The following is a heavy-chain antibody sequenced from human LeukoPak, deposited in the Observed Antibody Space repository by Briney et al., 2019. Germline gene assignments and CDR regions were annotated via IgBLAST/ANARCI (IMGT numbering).Heavy chain of an antibody. CDR2: ISSSSSTI. J-gene: IGHJ6*02. V-gene: IGHV3-48*04. D-gene: IGHD5-18*01. Sequence: GGSLRLSCAASGFTFGSYSMNWVRQAPGKGLEWVSYISSSSSTIYYADSVKGRFTISRDNAKNSLYLQMNSLRAEDTAVYYCARDQFASLTWIQLWHAPEDYYYGMDVWGQGTTVTVSS. CDR1: GFTFGSYS. CDR3: ARDQFASLTWIQLWHAPEDYYYGMDV.